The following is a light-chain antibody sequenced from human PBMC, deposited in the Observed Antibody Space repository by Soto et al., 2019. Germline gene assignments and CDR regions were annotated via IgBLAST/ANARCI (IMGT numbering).Light chain of an antibody. Sequence: EIVMRQSPATLSVSPGERVTLSCRASQSVSRKLAWYQQKPGQAPRLLIYGTTTRATGIPARFSGSGSGTEFTLTISSLQSEDFGIYYCQQYGHWPPYTFGQGTTLETK. CDR1: QSVSRK. CDR2: GTT. V-gene: IGKV3-15*01. J-gene: IGKJ2*01. CDR3: QQYGHWPPYT.